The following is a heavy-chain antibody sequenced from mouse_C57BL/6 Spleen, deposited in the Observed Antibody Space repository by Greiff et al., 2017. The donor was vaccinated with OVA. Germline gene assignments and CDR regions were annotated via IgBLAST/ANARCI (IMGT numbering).Heavy chain of an antibody. CDR3: ARDRGYSNYYFDD. D-gene: IGHD2-5*01. Sequence: EVQGVESGGGLVKPGGSLKLSCAASGFTFSSYAMSWVRQTPEKRLEWVATISDGGSYTYYPDNVKGRFTISRDNAKNNLYLQMSHLKSEDTAMYYCARDRGYSNYYFDDWGQGTTLTVSS. CDR2: ISDGGSYT. V-gene: IGHV5-4*01. J-gene: IGHJ2*01. CDR1: GFTFSSYA.